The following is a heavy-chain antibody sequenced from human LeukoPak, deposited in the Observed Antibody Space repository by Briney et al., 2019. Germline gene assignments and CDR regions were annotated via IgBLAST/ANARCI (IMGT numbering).Heavy chain of an antibody. CDR2: ISSSGYNI. D-gene: IGHD3-3*01. CDR3: ARDPGRAGTTEWYYFDY. CDR1: GFSFSNYA. V-gene: IGHV3-64*01. Sequence: GGSLRLSCAASGFSFSNYAMHWVRQAPGKGLEYLSSISSSGYNIYYANSVRGRFTISRDNSKNTLYLQMVSLRPEDMAVYYCARDPGRAGTTEWYYFDYWGQGTLVTVSS. J-gene: IGHJ4*02.